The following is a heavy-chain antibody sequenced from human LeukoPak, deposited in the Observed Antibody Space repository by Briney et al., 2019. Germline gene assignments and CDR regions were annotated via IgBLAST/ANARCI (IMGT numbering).Heavy chain of an antibody. V-gene: IGHV4-34*01. Sequence: PSETLSLTCAVYGGSFSGYYWSWIRQPPGKGLEWIGEINHSGSTNYNPSLKSRVTISVDTSKNQFSLKLSSVTAADTAVYYCARARGYGGYDYYYYSGMDVGGQGTTVTVSS. J-gene: IGHJ6*02. CDR1: GGSFSGYY. D-gene: IGHD5-12*01. CDR2: INHSGST. CDR3: ARARGYGGYDYYYYSGMDV.